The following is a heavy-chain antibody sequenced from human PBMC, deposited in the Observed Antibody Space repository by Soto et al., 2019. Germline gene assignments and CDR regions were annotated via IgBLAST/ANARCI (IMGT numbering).Heavy chain of an antibody. V-gene: IGHV4-59*08. CDR1: GGSISSYY. CDR2: IYYSGST. J-gene: IGHJ6*03. Sequence: SETLSLTCTVSGGSISSYYWSWIRQPPGKGLEWIGYIYYSGSTNYNPSLKSRVTISVDTSKNQFSLKLSSVTAADTAVYYCARLSHDSKQHPLRFLEWRGRYYYMDVWGKGTTVTVSS. D-gene: IGHD3-3*01. CDR3: ARLSHDSKQHPLRFLEWRGRYYYMDV.